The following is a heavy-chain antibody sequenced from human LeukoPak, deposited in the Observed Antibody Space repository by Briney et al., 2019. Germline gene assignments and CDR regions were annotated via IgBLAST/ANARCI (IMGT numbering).Heavy chain of an antibody. CDR3: ARSWIQLWAFDI. J-gene: IGHJ3*02. D-gene: IGHD5-18*01. Sequence: PSETLSLTCTVSGGSISSSSYYWGWIRQPPGKGLEWIGSIYYSGCAYYNPSLKSRVTISVDTSKNQVSLKLRSVTAADTGVYYCARSWIQLWAFDIWGQGTMVTVSS. CDR1: GGSISSSSYY. CDR2: IYYSGCA. V-gene: IGHV4-39*01.